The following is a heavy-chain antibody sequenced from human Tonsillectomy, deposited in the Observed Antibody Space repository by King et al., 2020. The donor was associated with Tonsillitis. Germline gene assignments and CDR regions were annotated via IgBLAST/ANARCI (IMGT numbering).Heavy chain of an antibody. D-gene: IGHD5-18*01. V-gene: IGHV3-23*04. CDR3: ARDSYGYRAVFDC. CDR2: ITDSVGST. CDR1: GFTFSTYA. Sequence: VQLVESGGGLVQPGGSLRLSCAASGFTFSTYAMTWVRQAPGKGLDGVSAITDSVGSTYYADSVKCRFIISRDNSKNTLFLQMNSLRAEDTAVYYCARDSYGYRAVFDCWGQGTLVTVSS. J-gene: IGHJ4*02.